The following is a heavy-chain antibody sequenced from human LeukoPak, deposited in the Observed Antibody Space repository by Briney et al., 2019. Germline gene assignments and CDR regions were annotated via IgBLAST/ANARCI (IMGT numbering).Heavy chain of an antibody. D-gene: IGHD2-2*01. CDR2: ISGSGGST. V-gene: IGHV3-23*01. CDR3: AKEPSGANVVPADAFDF. J-gene: IGHJ3*01. Sequence: GGSLRLSCAASGFTFSSYAMSWVRQAPGKGLEWVSAISGSGGSTYYADSVKGRFTISRDNSKNTLYLQMNSLRVDDMAVYYCAKEPSGANVVPADAFDFWGQGTMVTVSS. CDR1: GFTFSSYA.